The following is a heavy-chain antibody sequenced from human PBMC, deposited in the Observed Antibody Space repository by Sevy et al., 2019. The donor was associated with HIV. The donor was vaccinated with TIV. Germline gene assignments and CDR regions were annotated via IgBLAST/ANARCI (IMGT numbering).Heavy chain of an antibody. CDR1: GDSVSSNSAA. Sequence: QSQTLSLTCAISGDSVSSNSAAWNWIRQSPSRGLEWLGRTYYSSKWYNDYAVSVKSRITINPDTSRNQFSLQLNSVSPGDTAVCYCARDRGCSSTSCYADFDYWGQGTLVTVSS. V-gene: IGHV6-1*01. D-gene: IGHD2-2*01. CDR3: ARDRGCSSTSCYADFDY. CDR2: TYYSSKWYN. J-gene: IGHJ4*02.